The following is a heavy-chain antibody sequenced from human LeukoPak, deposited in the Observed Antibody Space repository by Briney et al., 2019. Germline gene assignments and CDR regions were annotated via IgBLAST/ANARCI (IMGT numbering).Heavy chain of an antibody. CDR3: ARETATPDWGIGECFDP. CDR2: INPNSGDT. Sequence: ASVKVSCKASGYTFTDYYIHWVRQAPGQGLEWMGWINPNSGDTDYAQKFQGRVTLTTDTSISTAYMELIRLRSDDTAVYYCARETATPDWGIGECFDPWGQGTLVTVSS. CDR1: GYTFTDYY. D-gene: IGHD3-16*01. J-gene: IGHJ5*02. V-gene: IGHV1-2*02.